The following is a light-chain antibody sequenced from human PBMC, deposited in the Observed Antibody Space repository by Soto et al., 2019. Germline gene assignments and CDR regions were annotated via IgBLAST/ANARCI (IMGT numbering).Light chain of an antibody. V-gene: IGLV1-47*02. Sequence: QAVVTQPPSASGTPGQRVTISCSGSSSNIGSNYVYWYRQLPGPAPKLLIYSNNQRPSGVPDRFSGSKSGTSASLAISGLRCEDEADYYCAAWDDSLSGRVFGGGTKVTVL. CDR3: AAWDDSLSGRV. CDR1: SSNIGSNY. J-gene: IGLJ3*02. CDR2: SNN.